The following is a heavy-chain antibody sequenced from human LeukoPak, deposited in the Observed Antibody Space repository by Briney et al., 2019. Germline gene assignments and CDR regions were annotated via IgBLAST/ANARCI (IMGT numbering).Heavy chain of an antibody. CDR1: GYTFTGYY. Sequence: ASVKVSCNASGYTFTGYYMHWVRQAPGQGLEWMGRINPNSGGTNYAQKFQGRVTMTRDTSISTAYMELSRLISDDTAVYYCARGLTGENAFDIWGQGTMVTVSS. J-gene: IGHJ3*02. CDR2: INPNSGGT. CDR3: ARGLTGENAFDI. V-gene: IGHV1-2*06. D-gene: IGHD7-27*01.